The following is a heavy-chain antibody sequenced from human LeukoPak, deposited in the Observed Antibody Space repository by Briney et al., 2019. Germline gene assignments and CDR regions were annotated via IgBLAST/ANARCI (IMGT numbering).Heavy chain of an antibody. CDR1: GGTFSSYA. V-gene: IGHV1-69*05. CDR3: ARGRNYYGSGSYYPLNYYYYMDV. Sequence: SSVKVSCKASGGTFSSYAISWVRQAPGQGLEWMGRIIPIFGTANYAQKFQGRVTITTDESTSTAYMELSSLRSEGTAVYYCARGRNYYGSGSYYPLNYYYYMDVWGKGTTVTVSS. D-gene: IGHD3-10*01. J-gene: IGHJ6*03. CDR2: IIPIFGTA.